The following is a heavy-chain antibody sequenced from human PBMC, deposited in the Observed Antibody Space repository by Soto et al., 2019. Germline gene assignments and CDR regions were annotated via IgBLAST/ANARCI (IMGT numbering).Heavy chain of an antibody. V-gene: IGHV4-59*12. CDR2: FYYSGGT. D-gene: IGHD3-10*01. CDR3: ASRRTRGYAFDI. Sequence: SETLSLTCTVSGGSISNYYWSWIRQPPGKGLEWIGYFYYSGGTNYNPSLKSRVTISVDTSKNQFSLKLSSVTAADTAVYYCASRRTRGYAFDIWGQGTMVTVSS. J-gene: IGHJ3*02. CDR1: GGSISNYY.